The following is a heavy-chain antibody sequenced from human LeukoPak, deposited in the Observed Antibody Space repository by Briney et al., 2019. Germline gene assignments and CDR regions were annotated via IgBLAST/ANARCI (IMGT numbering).Heavy chain of an antibody. V-gene: IGHV3-23*01. J-gene: IGHJ4*02. CDR3: AKDGYNWIAFDD. CDR2: ISGTGFTT. D-gene: IGHD1-20*01. CDR1: GFTFSKAW. Sequence: GGSLRLSCAASGFTFSKAWMSWVRQATGKGLEWVAYISGTGFTTYYADSVKGRFTISSDSSKNTLFLQMNSLRAEDTAIYYCAKDGYNWIAFDDWGQGTLVTVSS.